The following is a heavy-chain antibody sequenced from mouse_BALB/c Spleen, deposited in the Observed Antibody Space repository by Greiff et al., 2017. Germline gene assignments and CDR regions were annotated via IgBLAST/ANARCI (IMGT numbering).Heavy chain of an antibody. CDR2: ISYDGSN. CDR1: GYSITSGYY. D-gene: IGHD2-14*01. CDR3: ARYDYRYGAMDY. V-gene: IGHV3-6*02. Sequence: EVKLQESGPGLVKPSQSLSLTCSVTGYSITSGYYWNWIRQFPGNKLEWMGYISYDGSNNYNPSLKNRISITRDTSKNQFFLKLNSVTTEDTATYYCARYDYRYGAMDYWGQGTSVTVSS. J-gene: IGHJ4*01.